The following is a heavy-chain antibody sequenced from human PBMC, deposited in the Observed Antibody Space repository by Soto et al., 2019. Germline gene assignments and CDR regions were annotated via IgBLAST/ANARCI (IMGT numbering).Heavy chain of an antibody. D-gene: IGHD5-12*01. CDR1: GFSFDDYA. J-gene: IGHJ4*02. V-gene: IGHV3-23*01. Sequence: GGSLRLSCAASGFSFDDYAMTWVRQATGKGLEWVSAISGSGDNTYYADSVKGRFTISRDNSRNTLYLQLNTLRAEDTALYYCEKGYHSGYDLAYFDYWGQGTLVTVYS. CDR2: ISGSGDNT. CDR3: EKGYHSGYDLAYFDY.